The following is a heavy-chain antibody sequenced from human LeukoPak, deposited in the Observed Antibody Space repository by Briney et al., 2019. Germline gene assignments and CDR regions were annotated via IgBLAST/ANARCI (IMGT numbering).Heavy chain of an antibody. J-gene: IGHJ4*02. D-gene: IGHD1-26*01. CDR1: GYTFTGYY. Sequence: ASVKVSCKASGYTFTGYYMHWVRQAPGQGLEWMGWINPNSGGTNYAQKFQGRVIMTRDTSISTAYMELSRLRSDDTAVYYCARAPSFISGSYATLDYWGQGTLVTVSS. V-gene: IGHV1-2*02. CDR2: INPNSGGT. CDR3: ARAPSFISGSYATLDY.